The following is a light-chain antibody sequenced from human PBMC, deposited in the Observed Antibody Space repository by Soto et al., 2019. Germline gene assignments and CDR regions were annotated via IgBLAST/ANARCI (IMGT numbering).Light chain of an antibody. CDR2: LEDSGSY. V-gene: IGLV4-60*02. J-gene: IGLJ3*02. Sequence: QPVLTQSSSASASLGSSVKLTCSLSSGHSSYNIAWHQQQPGKAPRHLMRLEDSGSYNKGSGVPDRFSGSSSGADRYLTISNLQYEDEADYYCETWDSTTRVFGGGTKLIVL. CDR3: ETWDSTTRV. CDR1: SGHSSYN.